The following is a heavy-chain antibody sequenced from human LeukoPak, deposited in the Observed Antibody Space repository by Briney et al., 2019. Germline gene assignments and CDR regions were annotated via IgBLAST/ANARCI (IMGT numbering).Heavy chain of an antibody. D-gene: IGHD7-27*01. CDR3: ARDNWGSPSHWFDP. J-gene: IGHJ5*02. CDR2: INQDGSGK. Sequence: GGSLRLSCAASGFTFSSFWMSWVRQAPGKGLEWVANINQDGSGKYYVDSVKGRFIISRDNAQNSLYLQMNTLRAEDTAVYYCARDNWGSPSHWFDPWGQGTPVTVSS. CDR1: GFTFSSFW. V-gene: IGHV3-7*01.